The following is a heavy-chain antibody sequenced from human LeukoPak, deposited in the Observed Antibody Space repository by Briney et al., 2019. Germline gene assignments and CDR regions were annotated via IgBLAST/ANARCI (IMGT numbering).Heavy chain of an antibody. CDR3: AKGVYGRFDY. CDR1: GFTSDDYA. Sequence: GGSLRLSCAASGFTSDDYATHWVRQAPGKGLEWVSLISGDGGSTYYADSVKGRFTISRDNSKNSLYLQMNSLRTEDTALYYCAKGVYGRFDYWGQGTLVTVSS. J-gene: IGHJ4*02. CDR2: ISGDGGST. V-gene: IGHV3-43*02. D-gene: IGHD1-14*01.